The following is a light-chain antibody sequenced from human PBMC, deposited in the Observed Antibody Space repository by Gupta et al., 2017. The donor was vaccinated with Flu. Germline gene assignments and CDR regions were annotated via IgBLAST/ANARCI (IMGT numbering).Light chain of an antibody. Sequence: QSALTQPASVSGSPGQSNTIPCTGTSSDVGGYNYVSWYQQHPGKAPKLMIYEVSNRPSGVSNRFSGSKSGNTASLTISGLQAEDEADYYCSSYTSSSTGVFGGGTKLTVL. CDR2: EVS. CDR3: SSYTSSSTGV. J-gene: IGLJ2*01. CDR1: SSDVGGYNY. V-gene: IGLV2-14*01.